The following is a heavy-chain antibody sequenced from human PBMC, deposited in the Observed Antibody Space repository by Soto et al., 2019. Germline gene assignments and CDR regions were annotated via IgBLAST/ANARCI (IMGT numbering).Heavy chain of an antibody. V-gene: IGHV4-59*08. CDR1: GGSISSYY. CDR2: IYYSGST. J-gene: IGHJ6*03. CDR3: ARSRFLAFMDV. D-gene: IGHD3-3*01. Sequence: QVQLQESGPGLVKPSETLSLTCTVSGGSISSYYWSWIRQPPGKGLEWIGYIYYSGSTNYNPSLKIRVTISVDTSKNQFSLKLSSVTAADTAVYYCARSRFLAFMDVWGKGTTVTVSS.